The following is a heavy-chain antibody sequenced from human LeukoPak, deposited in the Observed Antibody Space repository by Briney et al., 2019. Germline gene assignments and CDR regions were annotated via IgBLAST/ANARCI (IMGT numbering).Heavy chain of an antibody. CDR2: INPSGGST. V-gene: IGHV1-46*01. Sequence: GASVKVSCKASGYTFTSYYMHWVRQAPGQGLEWMGIINPSGGSTSYAQKFQGRVTMTRDTSTSTVYMELSSLRSEDTAVYYCARGAAHYGGKAYYYYYMDVWGKGTTVTVSS. D-gene: IGHD4-23*01. J-gene: IGHJ6*03. CDR1: GYTFTSYY. CDR3: ARGAAHYGGKAYYYYYMDV.